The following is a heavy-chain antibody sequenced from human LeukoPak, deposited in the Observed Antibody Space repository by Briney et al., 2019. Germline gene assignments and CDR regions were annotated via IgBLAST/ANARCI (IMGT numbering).Heavy chain of an antibody. D-gene: IGHD2-2*03. Sequence: ASVKVSCRASGYTFTDYYIHWVRQAPGQGLEWMGWVNPNSGGTDFAQKFQDRVTMSTDTAISTAYMQLSSLTSDDTAVYYCARNPLGYCSSTSCLNWFDPWGQGTLVTVSS. CDR1: GYTFTDYY. V-gene: IGHV1-2*02. CDR2: VNPNSGGT. J-gene: IGHJ5*02. CDR3: ARNPLGYCSSTSCLNWFDP.